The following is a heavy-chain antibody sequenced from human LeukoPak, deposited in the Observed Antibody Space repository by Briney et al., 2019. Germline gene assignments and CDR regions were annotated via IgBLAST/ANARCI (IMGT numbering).Heavy chain of an antibody. CDR1: GFTFSTYG. CDR3: AKEGVGATPSLYYFDY. V-gene: IGHV3-48*01. Sequence: PGGSLRLSCAASGFTFSTYGMSWVRQAPGKGLEWVSYISSSGSTIYYADSVKGRFTISRDNSKNTLYLQMNSLRAEDTAVYYCAKEGVGATPSLYYFDYWGQGTLVTVSS. CDR2: ISSSGSTI. D-gene: IGHD1-26*01. J-gene: IGHJ4*02.